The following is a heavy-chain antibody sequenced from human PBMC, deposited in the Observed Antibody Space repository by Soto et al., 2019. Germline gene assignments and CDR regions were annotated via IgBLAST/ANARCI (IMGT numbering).Heavy chain of an antibody. CDR3: AREADRTTSQFLVLGDY. Sequence: GGSLRLSCAASESTFRIYWMSWVRQAPGKGLEWVANINEDGSEKYYVDSVKGRFTISRDNIKRTLYLQMNSVRAEDTAVYYYAREADRTTSQFLVLGDYWGQGTLVTVSS. J-gene: IGHJ4*02. CDR2: INEDGSEK. CDR1: ESTFRIYW. V-gene: IGHV3-7*03. D-gene: IGHD6-19*01.